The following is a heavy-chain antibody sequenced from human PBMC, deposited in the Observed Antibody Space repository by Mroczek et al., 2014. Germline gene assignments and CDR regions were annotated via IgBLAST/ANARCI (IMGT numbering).Heavy chain of an antibody. J-gene: IGHJ6*03. V-gene: IGHV4-61*02. Sequence: QVQLVESGPGLVKPSQTLSLTCTVSGGSISSGSYYWSWIRQPAGKGLEWIGRIYTSGSTNYNPSLKSRVTMSVDTSKNQFSLKLSSVTAADTAVYYCARGGGYYYYMDVWGKGTTVTVSS. CDR3: ARGGGYYYYMDV. CDR1: GGSISSGSYY. CDR2: IYTSGST. D-gene: IGHD3-16*01.